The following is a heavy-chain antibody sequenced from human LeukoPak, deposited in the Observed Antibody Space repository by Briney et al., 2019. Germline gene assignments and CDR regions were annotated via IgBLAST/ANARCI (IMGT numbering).Heavy chain of an antibody. Sequence: GGSLRLSCAASGFTFSSYVMSWVRQAPGKGLEWVSVISGSGSSTNYADSVKGRFTISRDNSKNTLYLQMNSLRVEDTAAYYCAKMEYSSSWYVLDDWGQGTLVTVSS. D-gene: IGHD6-13*01. V-gene: IGHV3-23*01. CDR3: AKMEYSSSWYVLDD. CDR1: GFTFSSYV. J-gene: IGHJ4*02. CDR2: ISGSGSST.